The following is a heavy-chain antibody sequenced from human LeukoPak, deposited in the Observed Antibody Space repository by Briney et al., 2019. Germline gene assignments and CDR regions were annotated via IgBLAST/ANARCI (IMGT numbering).Heavy chain of an antibody. J-gene: IGHJ4*02. Sequence: GGSLRLSCAASGFTLSNYGMNWVRQVPGEGLEWVSYSSSTSSAKNYADSVKGRFTISRDNAKKSLYLQMNSLRVEDTAVYYCARGGAARPDYWGQGTLVTVSS. D-gene: IGHD6-6*01. CDR2: SSSTSSAK. CDR1: GFTLSNYG. CDR3: ARGGAARPDY. V-gene: IGHV3-48*01.